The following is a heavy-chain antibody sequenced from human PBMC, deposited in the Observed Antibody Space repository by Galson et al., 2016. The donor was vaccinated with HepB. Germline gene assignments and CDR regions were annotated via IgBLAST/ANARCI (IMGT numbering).Heavy chain of an antibody. Sequence: LRLSCAASGFTFGSYSMSWVRQAPGKGLEWVSVISGITGGSVTYYADSVKGRFTISRDNSKNTLYLQMSSLRAEDTAVYYCAKLPVGTIDIYFDNWGQGTLVTVSS. D-gene: IGHD6-13*01. CDR2: ISGITGGSVT. J-gene: IGHJ4*02. V-gene: IGHV3-23*01. CDR3: AKLPVGTIDIYFDN. CDR1: GFTFGSYS.